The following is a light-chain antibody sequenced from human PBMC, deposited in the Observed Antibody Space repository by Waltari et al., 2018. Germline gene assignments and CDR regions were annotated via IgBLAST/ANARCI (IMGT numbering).Light chain of an antibody. J-gene: IGKJ2*01. CDR3: QQYYSSPPT. Sequence: DIVMTQSPDYLAVSLGRRATINCKSSQSILYSSNNKNYLAWYQQKPGQAPKLLIYWASTRESGVPDRFSGSGSGTDFTLTISSLQAEDVSVYHCQQYYSSPPTFGQGTKLEIK. CDR2: WAS. CDR1: QSILYSSNNKNY. V-gene: IGKV4-1*01.